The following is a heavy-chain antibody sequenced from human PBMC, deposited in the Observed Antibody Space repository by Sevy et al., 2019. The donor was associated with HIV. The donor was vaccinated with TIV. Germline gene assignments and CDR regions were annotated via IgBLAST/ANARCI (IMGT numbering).Heavy chain of an antibody. CDR3: ARDPDYCSGTSCYTAIFDH. CDR1: GFTFSTYT. CDR2: ISGRSTYI. J-gene: IGHJ4*02. V-gene: IGHV3-21*01. D-gene: IGHD2-2*02. Sequence: GGSLRLSCASSGFTFSTYTMTWVRQAPGKGLEWVSSISGRSTYIYYTDSVKGRFTISRDDVKNSLYLQMNCLRAEDTAIYYCARDPDYCSGTSCYTAIFDHWGQGTLVTVSS.